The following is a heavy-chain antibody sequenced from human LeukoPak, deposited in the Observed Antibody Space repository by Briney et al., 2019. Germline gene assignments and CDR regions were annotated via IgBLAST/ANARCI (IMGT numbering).Heavy chain of an antibody. J-gene: IGHJ4*02. CDR2: VDGGGGGT. CDR1: GFTLSSYA. CDR3: AKQSAGSAAWYSLHYDF. V-gene: IGHV3-23*01. D-gene: IGHD6-13*01. Sequence: PGGSLRLSCAASGFTLSSYAMTWVRQAPGRGLEWVSSVDGGGGGTYYAESVKGRFTISRDNSKDTLYLQMNGLRAEDTAVYFCAKQSAGSAAWYSLHYDFWGQGTLVTVSS.